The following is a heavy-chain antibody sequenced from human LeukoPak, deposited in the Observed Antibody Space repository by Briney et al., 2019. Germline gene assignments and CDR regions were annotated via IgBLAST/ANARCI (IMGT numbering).Heavy chain of an antibody. J-gene: IGHJ4*02. V-gene: IGHV3-11*01. Sequence: PGGSLRLSCAASGFTFSDYYMNWIRQAPGKGLEWVSYISRGGKTISYADSVKGRFTISRDNARNSLYLQMNDLRAEDTAVYYCARGYSGSGSYFYYFDYWGQGTVVTVSS. CDR1: GFTFSDYY. CDR2: ISRGGKTI. CDR3: ARGYSGSGSYFYYFDY. D-gene: IGHD3-10*01.